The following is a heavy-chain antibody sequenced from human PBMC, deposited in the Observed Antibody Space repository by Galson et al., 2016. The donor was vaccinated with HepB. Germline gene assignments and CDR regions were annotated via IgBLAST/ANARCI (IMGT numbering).Heavy chain of an antibody. V-gene: IGHV4-30-4*08. D-gene: IGHD1-26*01. J-gene: IGHJ5*01. CDR1: DGSVSHGSYY. CDR3: ARELRVGAYNSAVIWLDS. CDR2: VFHTGAT. Sequence: LSLTCTVSDGSVSHGSYYWSWIRQPPGKGLEWIGYVFHTGATYNNASLESRLTISIDTSRNQFSLKLTSVTAADTAVYYCARELRVGAYNSAVIWLDSWGQGTLVTVSS.